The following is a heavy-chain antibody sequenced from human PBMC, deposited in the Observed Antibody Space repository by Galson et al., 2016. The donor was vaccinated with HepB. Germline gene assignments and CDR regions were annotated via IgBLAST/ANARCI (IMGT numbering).Heavy chain of an antibody. Sequence: SVKVSCKASGGTFGRYAISWVRQAPGQGPEWMGGIIPVYGTANYAPSFQDRLTITADELTTTAYMELSNLRSEDTAVYYCAREGSGSYYNPLDFYFYGMDVWGQGTTVTVSS. D-gene: IGHD3-10*01. CDR1: GGTFGRYA. CDR2: IIPVYGTA. V-gene: IGHV1-69*13. CDR3: AREGSGSYYNPLDFYFYGMDV. J-gene: IGHJ6*02.